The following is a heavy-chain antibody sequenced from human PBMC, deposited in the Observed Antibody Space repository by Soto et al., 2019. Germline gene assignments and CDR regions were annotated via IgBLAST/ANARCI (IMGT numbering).Heavy chain of an antibody. J-gene: IGHJ5*02. D-gene: IGHD1-20*01. V-gene: IGHV4-34*01. Sequence: SETLSLTCAVYGGTFSGYYWSWIRQPTGKGLVWIGRINHSGSTNYNPSLKSRVTISVDTSKKQFSLKLSSVTAADTAVYYCARRRLTGPSNWFDPWGQGTLVSVSS. CDR3: ARRRLTGPSNWFDP. CDR1: GGTFSGYY. CDR2: INHSGST.